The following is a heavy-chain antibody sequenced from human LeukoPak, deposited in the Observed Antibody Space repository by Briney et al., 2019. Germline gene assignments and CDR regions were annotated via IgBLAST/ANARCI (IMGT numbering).Heavy chain of an antibody. CDR2: VSSSSSYI. CDR3: AKGRGMDV. V-gene: IGHV3-21*01. CDR1: GFTFSSYS. Sequence: GGSLRLSCAASGFTFSSYSMNWVRQAPGKGLEWVSSVSSSSSYIYYADSVKGRFTISRDNAKNSLDLQMNSLRAEDRAVYYCAKGRGMDVWGQGTTVTVSS. J-gene: IGHJ6*02.